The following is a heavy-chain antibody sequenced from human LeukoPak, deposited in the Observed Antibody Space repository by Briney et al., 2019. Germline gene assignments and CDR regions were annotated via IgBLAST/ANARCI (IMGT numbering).Heavy chain of an antibody. V-gene: IGHV1-46*01. J-gene: IGHJ4*02. CDR2: INPSVGST. CDR1: GYTFSSYY. Sequence: ASVKVSCKASGYTFSSYYTRWVRQAPGQGLEWMGVINPSVGSTSYAQKFQGRVTTTRDTSTSTVYMELSSLRSEDTAIYYCARDQGPRYFDYWGQGTLVTVSS. CDR3: ARDQGPRYFDY.